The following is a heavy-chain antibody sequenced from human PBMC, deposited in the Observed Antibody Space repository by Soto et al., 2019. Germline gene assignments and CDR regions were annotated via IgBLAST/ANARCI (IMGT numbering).Heavy chain of an antibody. D-gene: IGHD5-12*01. V-gene: IGHV3-30-3*01. J-gene: IGHJ4*02. CDR3: ARDGDGYNWGCYFDY. Sequence: GGSLRLSCAASGFTFSSYAMHWVRQAPGKGLEWVAVISYDGSNKYYADSVKGRFTISRDNSKNTLYLQMNSLRAEDTAVYYCARDGDGYNWGCYFDYWGQGTLVTVSS. CDR1: GFTFSSYA. CDR2: ISYDGSNK.